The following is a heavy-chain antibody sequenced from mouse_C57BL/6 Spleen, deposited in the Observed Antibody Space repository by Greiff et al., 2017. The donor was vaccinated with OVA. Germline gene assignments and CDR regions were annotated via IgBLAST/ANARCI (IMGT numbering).Heavy chain of an antibody. CDR2: IHPNSGST. Sequence: VQVVESGAELVKPGASVKLSCKASGYTFTSYWMHWVKQRPGQGLEWIGMIHPNSGSTNYNEKFKSKATLTVDKSSSTAYMQLSSLTSEDSAVYYCAKLGRAAWLAYWGQGTLVTVSA. V-gene: IGHV1-64*01. J-gene: IGHJ3*01. CDR1: GYTFTSYW. CDR3: AKLGRAAWLAY. D-gene: IGHD4-1*01.